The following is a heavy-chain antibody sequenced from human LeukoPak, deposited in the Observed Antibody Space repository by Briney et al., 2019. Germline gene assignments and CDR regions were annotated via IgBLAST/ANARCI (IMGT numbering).Heavy chain of an antibody. CDR2: IRYDGSNK. J-gene: IGHJ4*02. CDR3: AKTILSSGWYFDY. V-gene: IGHV3-30*02. Sequence: GGSLRPSCAASGFTFSSYGMHWVRQAPGKGLEWVAFIRYDGSNKYYADSVKGRFTISRDNSKNTLYLQMNSLRAEDTAVYYCAKTILSSGWYFDYWGQGTLVTVSS. CDR1: GFTFSSYG. D-gene: IGHD6-19*01.